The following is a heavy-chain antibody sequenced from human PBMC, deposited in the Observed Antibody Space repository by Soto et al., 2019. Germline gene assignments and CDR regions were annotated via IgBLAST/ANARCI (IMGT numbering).Heavy chain of an antibody. Sequence: PSETLSLTCTVSGGSISSSSYYWGWIRQPPGKGLEWIGSTYYSGSTYYNPSLKSRVTISVDTSKNQFSLKLSSVTAADTAVYYCASEVVVTAIRINWFDPWGQGTLVTVSS. J-gene: IGHJ5*02. D-gene: IGHD2-21*02. CDR2: TYYSGST. CDR1: GGSISSSSYY. CDR3: ASEVVVTAIRINWFDP. V-gene: IGHV4-39*01.